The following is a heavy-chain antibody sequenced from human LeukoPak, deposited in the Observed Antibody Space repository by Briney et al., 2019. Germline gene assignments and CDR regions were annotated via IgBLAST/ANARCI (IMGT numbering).Heavy chain of an antibody. CDR2: IYYSGST. CDR3: ARQLAAAGTDDAFDI. V-gene: IGHV4-39*01. CDR1: GGSISSSSYY. J-gene: IGHJ3*02. D-gene: IGHD6-13*01. Sequence: SETLSLTCTVSGGSISSSSYYWGWIRQPPGKGLEWIGSIYYSGSTYYNPSLKSRVTISVDTSKNQYSLKLSSVTAADTAVYYCARQLAAAGTDDAFDIWGQGTMVTVSS.